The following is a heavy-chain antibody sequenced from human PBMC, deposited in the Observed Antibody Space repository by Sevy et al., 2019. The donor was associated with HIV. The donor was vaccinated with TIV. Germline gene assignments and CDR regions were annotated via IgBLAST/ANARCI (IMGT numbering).Heavy chain of an antibody. CDR3: ARDARYYYDSSGYTDVFDI. V-gene: IGHV3-48*03. Sequence: GGSLRLSCAASGFTFSSYEMNWVRQAPGKGLEWVSYISSSGSTIYYADSVKGRFTISRDNAKNSLYLQMNSLRAEDTAVYYCARDARYYYDSSGYTDVFDIWGQGTMVTVSS. D-gene: IGHD3-22*01. CDR2: ISSSGSTI. CDR1: GFTFSSYE. J-gene: IGHJ3*02.